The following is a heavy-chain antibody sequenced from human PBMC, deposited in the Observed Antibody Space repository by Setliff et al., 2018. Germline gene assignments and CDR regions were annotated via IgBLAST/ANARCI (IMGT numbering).Heavy chain of an antibody. V-gene: IGHV3-23*01. Sequence: GGSLRLSCAASGFIFSSYTMNWVRQAPGKGLEWVSDISGSGGSTYYADSVKGRFTISRDNSKNTLYLQMNSLRAEDTAMYYCAKRGDTRNFDYWGQGTLVTVSS. CDR2: ISGSGGST. CDR3: AKRGDTRNFDY. CDR1: GFIFSSYT. J-gene: IGHJ4*02. D-gene: IGHD5-18*01.